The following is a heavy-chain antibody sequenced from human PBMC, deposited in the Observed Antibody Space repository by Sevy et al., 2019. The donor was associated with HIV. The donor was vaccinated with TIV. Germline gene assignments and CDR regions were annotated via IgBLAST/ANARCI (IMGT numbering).Heavy chain of an antibody. J-gene: IGHJ4*02. CDR2: LSFGCGKI. V-gene: IGHV3-23*01. CDR3: AREGCTRPHDY. CDR1: GFAFYDYS. D-gene: IGHD2-8*01. Sequence: WGSLRLSCAASGFAFYDYSMSWISQAPGKGLEWVATLSFGCGKINYADSVKGRFTISRDNSKNSFYLQMDNLRVEDTALYYCAREGCTRPHDYWGQGTRVTVSS.